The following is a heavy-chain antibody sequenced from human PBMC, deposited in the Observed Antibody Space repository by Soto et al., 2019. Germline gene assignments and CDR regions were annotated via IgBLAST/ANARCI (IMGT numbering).Heavy chain of an antibody. J-gene: IGHJ4*02. CDR1: GFTFSTYA. V-gene: IGHV3-74*02. CDR3: ATAEVDY. Sequence: EVQLLESGGGLVQPGGSLRLSCVASGFTFSTYAMSWVRQAPGKGLEWVSRMNSDGSTTNYADSVKGRFTVSRDNAKYTLYLQMNSLRAEDTAVYYCATAEVDYWGPGTLVTVSS. CDR2: MNSDGSTT.